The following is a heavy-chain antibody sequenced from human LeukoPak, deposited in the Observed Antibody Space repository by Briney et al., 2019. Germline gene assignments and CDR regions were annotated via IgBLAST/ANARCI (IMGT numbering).Heavy chain of an antibody. V-gene: IGHV1-2*02. CDR1: GYIVTGYY. J-gene: IGHJ4*02. CDR2: INPNSGGT. Sequence: ASVKVSCKASGYIVTGYYIYWVRQAPGQGLEWMGWINPNSGGTDSAQKFQGRVAMTRDTSISTAYMELSSLRSEDTAVYYCARNYYAYDYWGQGTLVTVSS. CDR3: ARNYYAYDY. D-gene: IGHD3-10*01.